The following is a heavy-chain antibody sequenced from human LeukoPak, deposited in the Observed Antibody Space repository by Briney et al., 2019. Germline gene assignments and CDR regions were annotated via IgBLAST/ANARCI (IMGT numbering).Heavy chain of an antibody. CDR1: GFTFSSYW. D-gene: IGHD4-17*01. Sequence: GGSLRLSCAASGFTFSSYWMHWVRQAPGKGLVWVLRINTDGSSTSYADSVKGRFTISRDNAKNTLYLQMNSLRAEDTAVYYCARAPTPGTTGNFDIWGQGTMVTVSS. CDR2: INTDGSST. J-gene: IGHJ3*02. V-gene: IGHV3-74*01. CDR3: ARAPTPGTTGNFDI.